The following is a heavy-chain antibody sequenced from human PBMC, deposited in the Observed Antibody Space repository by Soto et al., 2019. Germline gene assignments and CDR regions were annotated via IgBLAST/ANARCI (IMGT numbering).Heavy chain of an antibody. CDR3: ASVGSSGWSRYFDR. J-gene: IGHJ2*01. D-gene: IGHD6-19*01. V-gene: IGHV4-59*01. CDR1: GGSISSYY. Sequence: QVQLQESGPGLVKPSETLSLTCTVSGGSISSYYWSWIRQPPGKGLEWIGYIYYSGSTNYNPSLTSRVTMSVDPSKSQFSLKLSSVTAADTAVYYCASVGSSGWSRYFDRWGRGTLVTVSS. CDR2: IYYSGST.